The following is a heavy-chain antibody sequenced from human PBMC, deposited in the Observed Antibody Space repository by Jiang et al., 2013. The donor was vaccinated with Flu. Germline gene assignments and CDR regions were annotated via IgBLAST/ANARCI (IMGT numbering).Heavy chain of an antibody. J-gene: IGHJ6*03. V-gene: IGHV6-1*01. CDR1: SVSSNSAA. Sequence: SVSSNSAAWNWIRQSPSRGLEWLGRTYYRSKWYNDYAVSVKSRITINPDTSKNQFSLQLNSVTPEDTAVYYCARGARRRYQLPHYYYYMDVWGKGTTVTVSS. CDR2: TYYRSKWYN. CDR3: ARGARRRYQLPHYYYYMDV. D-gene: IGHD2-2*01.